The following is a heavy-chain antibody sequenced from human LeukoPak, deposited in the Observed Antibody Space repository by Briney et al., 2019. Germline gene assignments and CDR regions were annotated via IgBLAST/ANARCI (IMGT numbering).Heavy chain of an antibody. CDR3: ARDNDSSGYYYFDY. Sequence: PGGSLRLSCAASGFTFSSYSMNWVRQAPGKGLEGVSYISRSSSYIYYADSVKGRFTISRDNAKNLLYLQMNSLRAEDTAVYYCARDNDSSGYYYFDYWGQGTLVTVSS. J-gene: IGHJ4*02. CDR1: GFTFSSYS. D-gene: IGHD3-22*01. CDR2: ISRSSSYI. V-gene: IGHV3-21*01.